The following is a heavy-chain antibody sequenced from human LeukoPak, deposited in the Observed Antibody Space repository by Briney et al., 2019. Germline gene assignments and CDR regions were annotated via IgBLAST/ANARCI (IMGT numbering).Heavy chain of an antibody. Sequence: SETLSLTCAVSRGSSSVYYWSCIRQPPRKGLEWIGEINHSGSTNYNPSLQSRVTISVDTSKNPFSLTLNSVTAAHTAVYYCARGLDYGGNSGQAFDYRGQGTLVTVPS. CDR2: INHSGST. D-gene: IGHD4-23*01. J-gene: IGHJ4*02. CDR3: ARGLDYGGNSGQAFDY. V-gene: IGHV4-34*01. CDR1: RGSSSVYY.